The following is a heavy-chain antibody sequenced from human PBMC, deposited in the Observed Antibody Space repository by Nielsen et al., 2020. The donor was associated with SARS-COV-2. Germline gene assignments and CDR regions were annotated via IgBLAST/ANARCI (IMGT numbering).Heavy chain of an antibody. J-gene: IGHJ5*02. V-gene: IGHV3-23*01. D-gene: IGHD1-26*01. CDR3: ARDRDIVGARASHGWFDP. Sequence: GGSLRLSCAASGFTFSSYAMSWVRQAPGKGLEWVSAISGSGGSTYYADSVKGRFTISRDNSKNTLYLQMNSLRAEDTAVYYCARDRDIVGARASHGWFDPWGQGTLVTVSS. CDR2: ISGSGGST. CDR1: GFTFSSYA.